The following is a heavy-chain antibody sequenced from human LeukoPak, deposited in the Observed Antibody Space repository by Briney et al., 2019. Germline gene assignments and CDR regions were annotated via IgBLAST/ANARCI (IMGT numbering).Heavy chain of an antibody. D-gene: IGHD1-26*01. Sequence: GASVKVSCKASGGTFSSYAISWVRQAPGQGLEWMGGIIPIFGTANYAQKFQGRVTITADESTSTAYMELSSLRSEDTAVYYCARGTGIEGATCVFCLSLWGQGTLVTVSS. CDR2: IIPIFGTA. V-gene: IGHV1-69*13. CDR3: ARGTGIEGATCVFCLSL. J-gene: IGHJ4*02. CDR1: GGTFSSYA.